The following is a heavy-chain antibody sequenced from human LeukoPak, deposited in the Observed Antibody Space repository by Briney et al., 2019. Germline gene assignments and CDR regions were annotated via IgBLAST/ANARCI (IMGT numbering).Heavy chain of an antibody. Sequence: ASVKVSCKASGYTFTAYYMHWVRQAPGQGLEWMGWINPNSGGTNYAQKFQGRVTMTRDTSISTAYMELSRLRSDDTAVYYSAISPDILTGSWFDPWGQGTLVTVSS. CDR2: INPNSGGT. D-gene: IGHD3-9*01. J-gene: IGHJ5*02. CDR3: AISPDILTGSWFDP. CDR1: GYTFTAYY. V-gene: IGHV1-2*02.